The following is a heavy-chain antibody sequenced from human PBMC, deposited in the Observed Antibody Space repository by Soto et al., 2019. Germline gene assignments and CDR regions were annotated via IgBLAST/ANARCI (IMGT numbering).Heavy chain of an antibody. J-gene: IGHJ6*02. Sequence: ASVKVSCKASGGTFSSYAISWVRQAPGQGLEWMGGIIPIFGTANYAQKFQGRVTITADESTSTAYMELSSLRSEDTAVYYCVLSITGTRGEDGMDVWGQGTTVTVSS. D-gene: IGHD1-7*01. CDR1: GGTFSSYA. V-gene: IGHV1-69*13. CDR2: IIPIFGTA. CDR3: VLSITGTRGEDGMDV.